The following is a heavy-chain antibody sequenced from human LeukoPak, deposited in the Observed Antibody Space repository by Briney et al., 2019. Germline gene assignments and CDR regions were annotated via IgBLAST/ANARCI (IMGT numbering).Heavy chain of an antibody. Sequence: NPSETLSLTCTVSGGSISSSSYYWGWIRQPPGKGLEWIGSIYYSGSTYYNPSLKSRVTISVDTSKNQFSLKLSSVTAADTAVYYCARLSGLEQGYSYARTLSRIDYWGQGTLVTVSS. V-gene: IGHV4-39*01. D-gene: IGHD1/OR15-1a*01. J-gene: IGHJ4*02. CDR2: IYYSGST. CDR1: GGSISSSSYY. CDR3: ARLSGLEQGYSYARTLSRIDY.